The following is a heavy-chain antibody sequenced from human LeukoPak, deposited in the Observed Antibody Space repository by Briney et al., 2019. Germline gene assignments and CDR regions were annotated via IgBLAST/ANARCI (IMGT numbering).Heavy chain of an antibody. CDR1: GGSFSGYY. Sequence: SETLSLTCAVYGGSFSGYYWSWIRQPPGKGLEWIGEINHSGSTNYNPSLKSQVTISVDTSKNQFSLKLSSVTAADTAVYYCARDINTATEAFDYWGQGTLVTVSS. CDR2: INHSGST. V-gene: IGHV4-34*01. CDR3: ARDINTATEAFDY. D-gene: IGHD5-18*01. J-gene: IGHJ4*02.